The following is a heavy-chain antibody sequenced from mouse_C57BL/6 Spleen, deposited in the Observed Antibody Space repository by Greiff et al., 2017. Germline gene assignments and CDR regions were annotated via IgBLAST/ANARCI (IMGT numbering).Heavy chain of an antibody. V-gene: IGHV1-39*01. CDR2: INPNSGTT. Sequence: EVQLQQSGPELVKPGASVKISCKASGYSFTDYNMNWVKQSNGKSLEWIGVINPNSGTTSYNQKFKGKATLTVDQSSSTAYMQLNSLTSEDSAVYYCARGGYYGSSWGYFDYWGQGTTLTVSA. CDR1: GYSFTDYN. CDR3: ARGGYYGSSWGYFDY. D-gene: IGHD1-1*01. J-gene: IGHJ2*01.